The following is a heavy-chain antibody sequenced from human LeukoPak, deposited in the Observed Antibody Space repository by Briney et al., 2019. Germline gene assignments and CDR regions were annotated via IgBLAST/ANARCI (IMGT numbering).Heavy chain of an antibody. J-gene: IGHJ4*02. CDR2: IKEDGSVK. Sequence: PGGSLRLSCAASGFTFSRYWMSWVRQAPGKGLEWVANIKEDGSVKYYVESVKGRFTISRDNAKNSLYLQMHSLRAEDTAVYYCAALITIFDYWGQGTVVSVSS. CDR3: AALITIFDY. V-gene: IGHV3-7*02. D-gene: IGHD3-10*01. CDR1: GFTFSRYW.